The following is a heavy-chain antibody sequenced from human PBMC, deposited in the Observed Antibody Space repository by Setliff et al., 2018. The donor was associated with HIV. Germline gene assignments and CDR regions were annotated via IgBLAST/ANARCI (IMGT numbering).Heavy chain of an antibody. J-gene: IGHJ4*01. Sequence: PGGSLRLSCAASGFSFSDYEMNWVRQAPGKGLEWVSHISSSSRTTYYADSVKGRFTISRDNAKNSLYLQMNSLRAEDTAVYYCARVYDSSGYSLSIPGYWGQGTLVTVSS. CDR2: ISSSSRTT. CDR3: ARVYDSSGYSLSIPGY. V-gene: IGHV3-48*03. CDR1: GFSFSDYE. D-gene: IGHD3-22*01.